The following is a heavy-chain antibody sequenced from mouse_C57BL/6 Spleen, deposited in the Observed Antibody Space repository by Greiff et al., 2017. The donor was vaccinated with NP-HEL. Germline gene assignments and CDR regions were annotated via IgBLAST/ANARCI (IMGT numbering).Heavy chain of an antibody. V-gene: IGHV1-64*01. CDR1: GYTFTSYW. Sequence: QVHVKQSGAELVKPGASVKLSCKASGYTFTSYWMHWVKQRPGQGLEWIGMIHPNSGSTNYNEKFKSKATLTVDKSSSTAYMQLSSLTSEDSAVYYCARRDYDYDGFAYWGQGTLVTVSA. J-gene: IGHJ3*01. CDR2: IHPNSGST. D-gene: IGHD2-4*01. CDR3: ARRDYDYDGFAY.